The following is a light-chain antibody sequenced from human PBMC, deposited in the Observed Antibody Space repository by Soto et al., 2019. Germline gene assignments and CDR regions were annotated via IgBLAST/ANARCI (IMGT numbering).Light chain of an antibody. CDR2: GAS. Sequence: GLSQSPSTLSLSPGERATLYCGASQRVSGGFLAWYQQKPGLAPRLLIHGASTKATGVPAKFSGSGSGTDFILTISSLEPEDSGVYYCQQRNDWVTFGGGTKVDIK. CDR1: QRVSGGF. V-gene: IGKV3D-20*02. J-gene: IGKJ4*01. CDR3: QQRNDWVT.